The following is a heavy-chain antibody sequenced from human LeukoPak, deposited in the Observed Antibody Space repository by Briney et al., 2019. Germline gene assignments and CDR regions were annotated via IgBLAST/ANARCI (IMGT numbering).Heavy chain of an antibody. CDR3: ARDWYCSGGSCYDY. CDR1: GGSISSGSYY. V-gene: IGHV4-61*02. D-gene: IGHD2-15*01. J-gene: IGHJ4*02. CDR2: IYTSGST. Sequence: SETLSLTCTVSGGSISSGSYYWSWIRQPAGKGLEWIGRIYTSGSTNYNPSLKSRVTISVDTSKNQFSLKLSSVTAADTAVYYCARDWYCSGGSCYDYWGQGTLVTVSS.